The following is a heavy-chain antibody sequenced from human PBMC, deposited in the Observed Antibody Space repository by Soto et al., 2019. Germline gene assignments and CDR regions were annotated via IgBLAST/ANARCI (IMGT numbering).Heavy chain of an antibody. CDR2: TYYRSNWRH. Sequence: SQTLSPTRAISGDSVSSDTAAWNWIRSSPSRGLEWLGRTYYRSNWRHDYAVSVRSRITVNPDTSKNPFSLQLNSVTPDDTAVYYCARGGDGSAFDFWGPVTLFTVSS. D-gene: IGHD2-15*01. CDR1: GDSVSSDTAA. V-gene: IGHV6-1*01. CDR3: ARGGDGSAFDF. J-gene: IGHJ4*01.